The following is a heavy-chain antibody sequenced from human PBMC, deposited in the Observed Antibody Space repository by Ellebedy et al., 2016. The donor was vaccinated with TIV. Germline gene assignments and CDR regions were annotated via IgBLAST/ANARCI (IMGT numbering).Heavy chain of an antibody. V-gene: IGHV1-2*02. CDR1: GYTFTGYY. J-gene: IGHJ4*02. CDR3: ARASVDYDFWSGYLHFDY. Sequence: ASVKVSCXASGYTFTGYYMHWVRQAPGQGLEWMGWINPNSGGTNYAQKFQGRVTMTRDTSISTAYMELSRLRSDDTAVYYCARASVDYDFWSGYLHFDYWGQGTLVTVSS. D-gene: IGHD3-3*01. CDR2: INPNSGGT.